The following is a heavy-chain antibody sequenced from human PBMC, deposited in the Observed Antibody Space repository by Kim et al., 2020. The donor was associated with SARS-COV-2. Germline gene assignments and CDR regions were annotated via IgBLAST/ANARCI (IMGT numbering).Heavy chain of an antibody. D-gene: IGHD3-10*01. CDR3: TRAISGSGRGFDP. J-gene: IGHJ5*02. CDR1: GFSFNDYW. CDR2: IKHDGSEK. Sequence: GGSLRLSCAACGFSFNDYWMTWIRQAPGKGLEWVAGIKHDGSEKLYADSVKGRFTISRDNAKTSAYLQMNSLRVEDMAVYYCTRAISGSGRGFDPWGQGTLVTVSS. V-gene: IGHV3-7*05.